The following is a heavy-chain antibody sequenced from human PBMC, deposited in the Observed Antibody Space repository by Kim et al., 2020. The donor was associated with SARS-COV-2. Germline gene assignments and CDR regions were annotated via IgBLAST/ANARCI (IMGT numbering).Heavy chain of an antibody. J-gene: IGHJ4*02. Sequence: SETLSCTCYVYGGSLSGSYWSWIRQPPGKGLEWIGEIDRSGNTNYSPPLKSRVIISVDTSKNQFSLNLKSVTAADAAVYYCARGPLRTFDTLAATMQGGYLDSWGPGSLVTV. CDR1: GGSLSGSY. CDR3: ARGPLRTFDTLAATMQGGYLDS. V-gene: IGHV4-34*01. CDR2: IDRSGNT. D-gene: IGHD5-12*01.